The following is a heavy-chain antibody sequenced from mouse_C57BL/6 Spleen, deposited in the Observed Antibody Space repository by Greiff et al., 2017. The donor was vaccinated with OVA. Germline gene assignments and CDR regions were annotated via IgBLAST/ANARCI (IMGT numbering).Heavy chain of an antibody. V-gene: IGHV1-9*01. CDR2: ILPGSGST. D-gene: IGHD1-1*01. CDR1: GYTFTGYW. Sequence: LVESGAELMKPGASVKLSCKATGYTFTGYWIEWVKQRPGHGLEWIGEILPGSGSTNYNEKFKGKATFTADTSSNTAYMQLSSLTTEDSAIYYCARYSTTVVGGGFAYWGQGTLVTVSA. CDR3: ARYSTTVVGGGFAY. J-gene: IGHJ3*01.